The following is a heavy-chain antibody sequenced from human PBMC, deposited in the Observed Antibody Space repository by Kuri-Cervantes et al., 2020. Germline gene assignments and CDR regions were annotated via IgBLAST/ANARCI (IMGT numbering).Heavy chain of an antibody. CDR3: ARSGGIVVVPAAIRAAAAGTLDY. J-gene: IGHJ4*02. CDR2: SNAGNGNT. D-gene: IGHD2-2*02. Sequence: ASVKVSCKASGYTFTSYAMHWVRQAPGQRLEWMGWSNAGNGNTKYSQEFQGRVTITRDTSASTAYMELSSLRSEDTAVYYCARSGGIVVVPAAIRAAAAGTLDYWGQGTLVTISS. V-gene: IGHV1-3*02. CDR1: GYTFTSYA.